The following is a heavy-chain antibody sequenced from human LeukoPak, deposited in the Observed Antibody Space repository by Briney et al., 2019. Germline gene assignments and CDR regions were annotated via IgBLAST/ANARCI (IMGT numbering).Heavy chain of an antibody. V-gene: IGHV7-4-1*02. CDR2: INTNTGNP. D-gene: IGHD3-3*01. CDR3: ARDNDFWSGYYDHFDY. CDR1: GYTFTSYA. J-gene: IGHJ4*02. Sequence: GASVKVSCKASGYTFTSYAMNWVRQAPGQGLEWMGWINTNTGNPTYAQGFTGRFVFTLDTSVSTAYLQISSLKAEDTAVYYCARDNDFWSGYYDHFDYWGQGTLVTVSS.